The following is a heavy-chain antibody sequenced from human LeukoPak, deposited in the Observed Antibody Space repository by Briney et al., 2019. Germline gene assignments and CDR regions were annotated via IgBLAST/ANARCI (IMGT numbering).Heavy chain of an antibody. CDR2: INPNNGGT. CDR1: GYTFTGYY. CDR3: ARESSLSGYSSDAFDI. Sequence: ASVKVSCKASGYTFTGYYMHWVRQAPGQGLEWMGWINPNNGGTNYAQKFQGRVTVTRDTSISTAYMELSRLRSDDTAVYYCARESSLSGYSSDAFDIWGQGTMVTVSS. V-gene: IGHV1-2*02. D-gene: IGHD3-22*01. J-gene: IGHJ3*02.